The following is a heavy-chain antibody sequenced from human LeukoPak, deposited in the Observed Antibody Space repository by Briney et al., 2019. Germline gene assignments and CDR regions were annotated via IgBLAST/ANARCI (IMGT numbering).Heavy chain of an antibody. CDR1: GGTFSSYA. CDR3: ARVRRLIVGATKDAFDI. V-gene: IGHV1-69*06. D-gene: IGHD1-26*01. J-gene: IGHJ3*02. CDR2: IIPIFGTA. Sequence: SVKVSCKASGGTFSSYAISWARQAPGQGLEWMGGIIPIFGTANYAQKFQGRVTITADKSTSTAYMELSSLRSEDTAVYYCARVRRLIVGATKDAFDIWGQGTMVTVSS.